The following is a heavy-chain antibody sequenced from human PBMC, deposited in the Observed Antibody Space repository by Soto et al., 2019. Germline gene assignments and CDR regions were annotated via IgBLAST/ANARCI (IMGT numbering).Heavy chain of an antibody. V-gene: IGHV1-46*01. CDR3: ARSAPYDY. J-gene: IGHJ4*02. CDR1: GYTFTNYY. Sequence: QVQLMQSGAEVKKPGASVRVSCKASGYTFTNYYVHWVRQAPGQGLEWMGFINPNGGSTTYAQKFQCRFTVTTDTSTRTVYMQLSSLRSEDTAVFYCARSAPYDYWGQGTLVTVSS. CDR2: INPNGGST.